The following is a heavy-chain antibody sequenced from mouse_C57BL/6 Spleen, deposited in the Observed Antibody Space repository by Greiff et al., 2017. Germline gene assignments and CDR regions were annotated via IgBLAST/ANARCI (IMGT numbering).Heavy chain of an antibody. CDR1: GYTFTSSW. V-gene: IGHV1-69*01. Sequence: QVHVKQPGAELVMPGASVKLSCKASGYTFTSSWMHWVKQRPGQGLEWIGEIDPSDSYTNYNQQFKGKSTLTVDTSSITAYMQLSSLTSEDSAVYYCARRVWDLYYFDYWGQGTTLTVSS. CDR2: IDPSDSYT. CDR3: ARRVWDLYYFDY. J-gene: IGHJ2*01. D-gene: IGHD4-1*01.